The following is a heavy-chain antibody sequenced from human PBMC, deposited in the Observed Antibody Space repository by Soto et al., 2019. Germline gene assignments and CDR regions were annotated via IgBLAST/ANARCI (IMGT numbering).Heavy chain of an antibody. Sequence: QVQLVQSGPEVKKSGSSVKVSCKLSGGTFTSETISWVRQAPGQGLEWMGRIIPILGTGNYAQKFQGRITITEDKSTNTGYMELSSLTSEATAVYFCGREEASYNMGTFPFYYMDVWGNGPRSPSL. D-gene: IGHD3-10*01. CDR3: GREEASYNMGTFPFYYMDV. CDR2: IIPILGTG. J-gene: IGHJ6*03. CDR1: GGTFTSET. V-gene: IGHV1-69*08.